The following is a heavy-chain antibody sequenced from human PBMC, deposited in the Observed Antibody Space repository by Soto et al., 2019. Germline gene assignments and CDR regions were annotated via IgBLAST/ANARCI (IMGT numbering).Heavy chain of an antibody. CDR3: VEYYYDSSGSNPFDY. Sequence: GGLLRVSCAAAGVTCGGYAGSWVRQATGKGLEWVSAISGSGGSTYYADSVKGRFTISRDNSKNTLYLQMSSLRAEDTAVYYCVEYYYDSSGSNPFDYWGQGTLVTVSS. D-gene: IGHD3-22*01. V-gene: IGHV3-23*01. CDR1: GVTCGGYA. CDR2: ISGSGGST. J-gene: IGHJ4*02.